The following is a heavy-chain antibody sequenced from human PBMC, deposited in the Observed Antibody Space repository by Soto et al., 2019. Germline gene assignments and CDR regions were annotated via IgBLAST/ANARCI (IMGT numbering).Heavy chain of an antibody. D-gene: IGHD2-15*01. V-gene: IGHV4-39*01. Sequence: ESLCLTCPVSGGSLSSISYYWGWIRQPPGKGLEWVGSIFFTGNIYYNPSLKSRVTISVDTSRNQFSLMVNSVTAADTAVYYCASRHCSGGSCYTPGFDSWGQGAPVTVSS. CDR1: GGSLSSISYY. CDR2: IFFTGNI. CDR3: ASRHCSGGSCYTPGFDS. J-gene: IGHJ4*02.